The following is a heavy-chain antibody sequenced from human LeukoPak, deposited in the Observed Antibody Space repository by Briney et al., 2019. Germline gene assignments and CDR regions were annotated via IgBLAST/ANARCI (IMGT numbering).Heavy chain of an antibody. CDR1: GYTFTSYA. J-gene: IGHJ1*01. D-gene: IGHD6-19*01. V-gene: IGHV1-3*01. CDR2: INAGNGNT. Sequence: GASVKVSCKASGYTFTSYAMHWVRQAPGQRLEWMGWINAGNGNTKYSQKSQGRVTITRDTSASTAYMELSSLRSEDTAVYYCARDPSSGWYGPPEYFQHWGQGTLVTVSS. CDR3: ARDPSSGWYGPPEYFQH.